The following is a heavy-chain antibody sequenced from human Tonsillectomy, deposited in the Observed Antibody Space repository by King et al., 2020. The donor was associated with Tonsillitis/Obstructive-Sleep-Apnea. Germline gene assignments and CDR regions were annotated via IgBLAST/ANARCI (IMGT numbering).Heavy chain of an antibody. D-gene: IGHD1-14*01. V-gene: IGHV4-59*08. CDR1: GGSISTYY. J-gene: IGHJ4*02. CDR3: ARPGGSYSDY. Sequence: QLQESGPGLVKPSETLSLTCTVSGGSISTYYWTWIRQPPGKGLEWIGYIHYSGDTHYNPSLKSRVTISVDTSKNQFSLKLSSVTAADTAVYYCARPGGSYSDYWGQGTLVTVSS. CDR2: IHYSGDT.